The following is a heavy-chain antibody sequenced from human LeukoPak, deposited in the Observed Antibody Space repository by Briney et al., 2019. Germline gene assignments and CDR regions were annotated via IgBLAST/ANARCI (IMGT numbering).Heavy chain of an antibody. CDR1: GLTFSSYG. CDR2: IWYDGSNK. CDR3: AKVTYYYDSSGYDAFDI. D-gene: IGHD3-22*01. J-gene: IGHJ3*02. V-gene: IGHV3-33*06. Sequence: AGGSLRLSCAAFGLTFSSYGMHWVRQAPGKGLEWVAVIWYDGSNKYYADSVKGRFTISRDNSKNTLYLQMNSLRAEDTAVYYCAKVTYYYDSSGYDAFDIWGQGTMVTVSS.